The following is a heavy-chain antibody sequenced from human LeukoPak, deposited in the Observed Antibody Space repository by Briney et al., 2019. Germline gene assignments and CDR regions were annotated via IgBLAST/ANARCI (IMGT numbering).Heavy chain of an antibody. Sequence: GESLKISCKGSGYRFTSYWIGWVRQMPGKGLEWMGIIYPGDSDTRYSPSFQGQVTISADKSISTAYLQWSSLKASDTATYYCARLPSTVTTRSAFDIWGQGTMVTVSS. V-gene: IGHV5-51*01. CDR3: ARLPSTVTTRSAFDI. D-gene: IGHD4-17*01. J-gene: IGHJ3*02. CDR2: IYPGDSDT. CDR1: GYRFTSYW.